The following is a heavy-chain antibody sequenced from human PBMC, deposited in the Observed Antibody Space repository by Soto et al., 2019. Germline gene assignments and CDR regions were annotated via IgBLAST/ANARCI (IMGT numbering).Heavy chain of an antibody. D-gene: IGHD6-6*01. CDR2: MSSRSLTI. Sequence: EVQLVESGGGLVQPGGSLRVSCAASGFTFSTYSMNWVRKAPGKGLEWVSYMSSRSLTIYYTDSVKGRFTISRDNAKNSLYLQMNSLRDEDAAVYYWARGGSSSDNGMYVWGQGTTVTVSS. V-gene: IGHV3-48*02. J-gene: IGHJ6*02. CDR3: ARGGSSSDNGMYV. CDR1: GFTFSTYS.